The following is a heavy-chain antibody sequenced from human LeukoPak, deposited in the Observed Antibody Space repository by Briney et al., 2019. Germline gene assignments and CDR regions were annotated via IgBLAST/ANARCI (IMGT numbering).Heavy chain of an antibody. V-gene: IGHV3-7*01. CDR2: IKRDGSEK. D-gene: IGHD1-26*01. CDR1: GFTFSSYW. J-gene: IGHJ4*02. CDR3: ARILTVGATYDY. Sequence: GGSLRLSCAASGFTFSSYWMNWVRQAPGKGLEWVANIKRDGSEKYYVDSVKGRFTISRDNAKNSLYLQMNGLRAEDTAVYYCARILTVGATYDYWGQGTLVTVSS.